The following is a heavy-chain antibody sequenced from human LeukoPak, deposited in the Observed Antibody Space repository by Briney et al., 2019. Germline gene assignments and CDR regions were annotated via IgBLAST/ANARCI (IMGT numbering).Heavy chain of an antibody. Sequence: SETLSLACTVSGGSISSYYWSWIRQPPGKGLEWIGYIYYSGSTNYNPSLKSRVTISVDTSKNQFSLKLSSVTAADTAVYYCARLDYGNYYYYGMDVWGQGTTVTVSS. CDR3: ARLDYGNYYYYGMDV. V-gene: IGHV4-59*08. J-gene: IGHJ6*02. CDR1: GGSISSYY. CDR2: IYYSGST. D-gene: IGHD4-17*01.